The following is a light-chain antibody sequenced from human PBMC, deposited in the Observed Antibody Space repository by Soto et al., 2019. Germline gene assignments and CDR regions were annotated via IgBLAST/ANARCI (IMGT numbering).Light chain of an antibody. CDR3: TSYTGSDTSYV. CDR1: RRDIGGYDH. Sequence: QSALTQPPSASGSPGQSVTVSCTGTRRDIGGYDHVSWYQQHPGKAPKLMIFEVSKRPSGVPDRFSASKSGNTASLTVSGLQAEDEADYYCTSYTGSDTSYVFGTGTKLTVL. CDR2: EVS. V-gene: IGLV2-8*01. J-gene: IGLJ1*01.